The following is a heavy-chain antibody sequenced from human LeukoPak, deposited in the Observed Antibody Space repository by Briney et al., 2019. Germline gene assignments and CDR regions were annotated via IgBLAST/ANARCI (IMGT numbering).Heavy chain of an antibody. CDR1: GGTFSSYA. V-gene: IGHV1-69*05. CDR3: ARLGYCSGGSCYDDYYFDY. CDR2: IIPIFGTA. D-gene: IGHD2-15*01. Sequence: ASVKVSCKASGGTFSSYAISWVRQAPGQGLEWMGGIIPIFGTANYAQKFQGRVTITTDESTSTAYMELSSLRSEDTAVYYCARLGYCSGGSCYDDYYFDYWGQGTLVTVSS. J-gene: IGHJ4*02.